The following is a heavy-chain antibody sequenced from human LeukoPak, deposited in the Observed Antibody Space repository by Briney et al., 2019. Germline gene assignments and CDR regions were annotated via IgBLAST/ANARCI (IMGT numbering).Heavy chain of an antibody. J-gene: IGHJ5*02. CDR2: IYYSGST. CDR3: ARVISSGYSDWFDP. CDR1: GGSISSYY. D-gene: IGHD3-22*01. Sequence: TSETLSLTCTVSGGSISSYYWSWIRQPPGKGLEWIGYIYYSGSTNYNPSLKSQVTISVDTSKNQFSLKLGSVTAADTAVYYCARVISSGYSDWFDPWGQGTLVTVSS. V-gene: IGHV4-59*01.